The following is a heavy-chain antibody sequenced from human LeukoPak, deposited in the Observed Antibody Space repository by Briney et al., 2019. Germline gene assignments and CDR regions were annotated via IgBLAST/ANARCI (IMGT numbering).Heavy chain of an antibody. CDR1: GYTFTSYY. J-gene: IGHJ6*03. CDR3: ARLGSRYYYYYYMDV. D-gene: IGHD7-27*01. Sequence: ASVKVSCKASGYTFTSYYMHWVRQAPGQGLEWMGWINPNSGGTNYAQKFQGRVTMTRDTSISTAYMELSRLRSDDTAVYYCARLGSRYYYYYYMDVWGKETTVTVSS. CDR2: INPNSGGT. V-gene: IGHV1-2*02.